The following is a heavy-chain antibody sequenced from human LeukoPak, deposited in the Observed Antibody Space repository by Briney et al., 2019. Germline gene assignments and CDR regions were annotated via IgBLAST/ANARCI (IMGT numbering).Heavy chain of an antibody. J-gene: IGHJ4*02. D-gene: IGHD3-16*02. CDR3: ARGPISRYDYVWGSYRYPDY. CDR1: GYTFTGYY. CDR2: ISAYNGNT. V-gene: IGHV1-18*04. Sequence: ASVKVSCKASGYTFTGYYMHWVRQAPGQGLEWMGWISAYNGNTNYAQKLQGRVTMTTDTSTSTAYMELRSLRSDDTAVYYCARGPISRYDYVWGSYRYPDYWGQGTLVTVSS.